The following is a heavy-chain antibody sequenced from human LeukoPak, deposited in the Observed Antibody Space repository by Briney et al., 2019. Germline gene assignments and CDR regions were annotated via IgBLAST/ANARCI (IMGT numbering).Heavy chain of an antibody. D-gene: IGHD3-10*01. Sequence: PGGSLRLSCAASGFTFSSYAMSWVRQAPGKGLEWVSAISGSGGSTYYADSVKGRFTISRDNSKNTVYLQMNSLRAEDTAVYYCAKDLKNYYGSGSYFDYWGQGTLVTVSS. CDR3: AKDLKNYYGSGSYFDY. J-gene: IGHJ4*02. CDR2: ISGSGGST. CDR1: GFTFSSYA. V-gene: IGHV3-23*01.